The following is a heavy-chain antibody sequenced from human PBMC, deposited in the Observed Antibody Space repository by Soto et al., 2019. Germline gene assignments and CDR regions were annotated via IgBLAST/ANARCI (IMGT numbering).Heavy chain of an antibody. CDR2: ISGTDTA. D-gene: IGHD3-3*02. CDR1: GFTFRSFS. V-gene: IGHV3-48*02. J-gene: IGHJ4*02. Sequence: HPGGSLRLSCVASGFTFRSFSLNWVRQAPGKGLEWVSYISGTDTAYYADSVKGRFTISRDSAKNSVYLHMTSVREEDTAVYYCARLSAGSPYYFDYWGQGTLVTVSS. CDR3: ARLSAGSPYYFDY.